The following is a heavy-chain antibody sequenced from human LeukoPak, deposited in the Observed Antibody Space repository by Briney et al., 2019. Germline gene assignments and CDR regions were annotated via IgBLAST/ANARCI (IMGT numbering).Heavy chain of an antibody. J-gene: IGHJ3*02. CDR2: ISSSSSYI. D-gene: IGHD2-15*01. CDR3: ARDRGYCSGGSCSRAFDI. Sequence: GGSLRLSCAASGFTFSSYSMNWVRQAPGKGLEWVSSISSSSSYIYYADSVKGRFTISRDNAKNSLYLQMNSLRAGDTAVYYCARDRGYCSGGSCSRAFDIWGQGTMVTVSS. V-gene: IGHV3-21*01. CDR1: GFTFSSYS.